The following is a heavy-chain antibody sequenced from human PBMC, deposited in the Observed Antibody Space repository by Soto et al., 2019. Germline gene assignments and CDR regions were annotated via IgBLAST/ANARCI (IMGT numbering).Heavy chain of an antibody. Sequence: VGSLRLSCAGSGFTFGDSYMSWIRQAPGKGLEWLSYISPGSRYPAYADSVKGRFTISRDNAKRSQYLQMMSLTAEDTAIYYCVRGGGGGLFDPWGQGTMVTVSS. CDR2: ISPGSRYP. CDR3: VRGGGGGLFDP. J-gene: IGHJ5*02. V-gene: IGHV3-11*06. CDR1: GFTFGDSY. D-gene: IGHD2-15*01.